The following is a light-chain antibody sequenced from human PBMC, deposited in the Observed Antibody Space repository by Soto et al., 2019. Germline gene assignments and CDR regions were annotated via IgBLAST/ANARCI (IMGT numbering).Light chain of an antibody. J-gene: IGKJ4*01. Sequence: EIVLTQSPATLSLSPGERATLSCRASQSVSPYGTYLAWYQQKPGQAPRLLIYDASNRATGIPARFSGSGSGTDFTLTISSLEPEDFAVYYCQQRSNWPPVFGGGTKVEIK. CDR1: QSVSPYGTY. V-gene: IGKV3-11*01. CDR2: DAS. CDR3: QQRSNWPPV.